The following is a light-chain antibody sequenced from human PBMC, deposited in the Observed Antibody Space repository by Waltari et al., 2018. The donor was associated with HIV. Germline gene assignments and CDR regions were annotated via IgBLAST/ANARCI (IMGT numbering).Light chain of an antibody. CDR3: QSYDRILGDVV. CDR1: TSNFGAGYD. CDR2: SSN. J-gene: IGLJ2*01. Sequence: QSVLTQPPSVSGAPGQRVTIPCTGSTSNFGAGYDVQWYQHLPGTAPKLLIHSSNNRPAGVLDRFSGSKSGTSAALAITGVRAEDEADYYCQSYDRILGDVVFGGGTKLTVL. V-gene: IGLV1-40*01.